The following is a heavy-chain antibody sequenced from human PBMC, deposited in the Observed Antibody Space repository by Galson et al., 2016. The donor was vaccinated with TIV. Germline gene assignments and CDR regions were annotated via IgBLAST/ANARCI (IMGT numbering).Heavy chain of an antibody. V-gene: IGHV4-59*08. CDR1: GGSISPHY. CDR3: ARPQPGYSSGFYPPRGGMDV. Sequence: SETLSLTCTVSGGSISPHYWNWIRQPPGKGLEWIGYIFYSGSTNYNPSLKSRPTISLDTSKNQFSLKLSSVTAADTAVYYCARPQPGYSSGFYPPRGGMDVWGQGTAVTVSS. CDR2: IFYSGST. D-gene: IGHD6-25*01. J-gene: IGHJ6*02.